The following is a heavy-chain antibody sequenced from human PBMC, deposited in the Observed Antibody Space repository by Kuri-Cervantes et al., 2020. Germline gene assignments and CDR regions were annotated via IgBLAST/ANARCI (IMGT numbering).Heavy chain of an antibody. D-gene: IGHD3-10*01. CDR2: IYYSGST. CDR1: GGSISSYY. Sequence: SGTLSPTFNGSGGSISSYYWSWIRQPPGKGLGWIGYIYYSGSTNYNPSLKRRVTISVETSKNQFSLKLSSVNAADTAVYYCARGSYYGSGSYFDLDYWGQGTLVTSPQ. V-gene: IGHV4-59*13. CDR3: ARGSYYGSGSYFDLDY. J-gene: IGHJ4*02.